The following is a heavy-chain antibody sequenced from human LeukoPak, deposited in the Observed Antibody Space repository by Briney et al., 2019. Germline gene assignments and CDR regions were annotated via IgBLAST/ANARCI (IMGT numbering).Heavy chain of an antibody. CDR3: ARQTVSSSNPFDY. J-gene: IGHJ4*02. CDR2: INHSGST. V-gene: IGHV4-34*01. CDR1: GGSFSGYY. Sequence: SGTLSLTCAVYGGSFSGYYWSWIRQPPGKGLEWIGEINHSGSTNYNPSLKSRVTISVYTSKNQFSLKLSSVTAADTAVYYCARQTVSSSNPFDYWGQGTLVTVSS. D-gene: IGHD6-13*01.